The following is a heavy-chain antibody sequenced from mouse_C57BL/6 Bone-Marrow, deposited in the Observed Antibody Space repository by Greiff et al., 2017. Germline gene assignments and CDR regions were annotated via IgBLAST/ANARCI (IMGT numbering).Heavy chain of an antibody. CDR3: ARWGTGTFLDY. CDR1: GYTFTDYY. J-gene: IGHJ2*01. Sequence: VQLQQSGPVLVKPGASVKMSCKASGYTFTDYYMNWVKQSHGKSLEWIGVINPYNGGTSYNQKFKGKATLTVDKSSSTAYMELNSLTSAESAVYDCARWGTGTFLDYWGQGTTLTVSS. V-gene: IGHV1-19*01. CDR2: INPYNGGT. D-gene: IGHD2-14*01.